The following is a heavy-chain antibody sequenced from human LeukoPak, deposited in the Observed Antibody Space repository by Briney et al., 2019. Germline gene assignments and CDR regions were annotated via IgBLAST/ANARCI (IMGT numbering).Heavy chain of an antibody. CDR1: GYTFTGYY. CDR3: AREHRYSSSWYGWFDP. CDR2: INPNSGGT. V-gene: IGHV1-2*02. J-gene: IGHJ5*02. Sequence: ASVKVSCKASGYTFTGYYMHWVRQAPGQGLEWMGWINPNSGGTSYAQKFQGRVTMTRDTSISTAYMELSRLRSDDTAVYYCAREHRYSSSWYGWFDPWGQGTLVTVSS. D-gene: IGHD6-13*01.